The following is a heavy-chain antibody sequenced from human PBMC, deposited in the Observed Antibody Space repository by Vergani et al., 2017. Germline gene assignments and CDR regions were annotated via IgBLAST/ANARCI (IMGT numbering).Heavy chain of an antibody. CDR3: ATGGATFDY. J-gene: IGHJ4*02. CDR2: IDPEDGET. V-gene: IGHV1-24*01. CDR1: GYSFTSYW. D-gene: IGHD1-26*01. Sequence: VQLVQSGAEVKKPGESLRISCKGSGYSFTSYWISWVRQMPGKGLEWMGRIDPEDGETIYAQKFQGRVTMTEDTSTDTAYMELSSLRSEDTAVYYCATGGATFDYWGQGTLVTVSS.